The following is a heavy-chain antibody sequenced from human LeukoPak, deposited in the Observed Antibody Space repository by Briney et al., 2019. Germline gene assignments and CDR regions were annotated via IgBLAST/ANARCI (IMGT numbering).Heavy chain of an antibody. CDR2: TYCRSKWYN. D-gene: IGHD3-9*01. J-gene: IGHJ4*02. CDR1: GDSVSSNCAA. Sequence: SQSLSLTCAISGDSVSSNCAAWNWNRQSPSRGLEWLGRTYCRSKWYNDYAVSVKSRITINPDTSKNQFSLQLNSVTPEDTAVYYCAREAGIDWAPYFDYWGQGTLVTVSS. V-gene: IGHV6-1*01. CDR3: AREAGIDWAPYFDY.